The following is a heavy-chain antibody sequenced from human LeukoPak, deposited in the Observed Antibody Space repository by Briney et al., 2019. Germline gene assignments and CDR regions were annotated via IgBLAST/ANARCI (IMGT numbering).Heavy chain of an antibody. J-gene: IGHJ4*02. Sequence: PGGSLRLSCAASGFTFSSYGMHGVRQAPGKGLEWVAVISYDGSNKYYADSVKGRFTISRDNSKNTLYLQMNSLRAEDTAVYHCAAENPYSSGWYPGYWGQGTLVTVSS. V-gene: IGHV3-30*03. CDR1: GFTFSSYG. D-gene: IGHD6-19*01. CDR3: AAENPYSSGWYPGY. CDR2: ISYDGSNK.